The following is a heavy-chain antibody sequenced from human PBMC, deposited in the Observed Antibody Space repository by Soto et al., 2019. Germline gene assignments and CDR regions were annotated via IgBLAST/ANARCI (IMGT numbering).Heavy chain of an antibody. CDR1: GFTFSNYG. D-gene: IGHD3-16*02. Sequence: PGGSLRLSCAASGFTFSNYGMHWVRQAPGKGLEWVAVISYDGNYKYYGDSVKGRFTISRDNSRNTLYLQMNSLRAEDTAVYYCAKYRAPSNRLFDYWGQGTLVTVSS. J-gene: IGHJ4*02. CDR2: ISYDGNYK. V-gene: IGHV3-30*18. CDR3: AKYRAPSNRLFDY.